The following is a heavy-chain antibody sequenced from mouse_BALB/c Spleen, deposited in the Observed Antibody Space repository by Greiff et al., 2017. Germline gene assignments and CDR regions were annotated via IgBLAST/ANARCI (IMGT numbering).Heavy chain of an antibody. CDR3: ARGHGNYWYFDV. J-gene: IGHJ1*01. CDR2: ISSGGGST. CDR1: GFAFSSYD. D-gene: IGHD2-1*01. Sequence: EVQVVESGGGLVKPGGSLKLSCAASGFAFSSYDMSWVRQTPEKRLEWVAYISSGGGSTYYPDTVKGRFTISRDNAKNTLYLQMSSLKSEDTAMYYCARGHGNYWYFDVWGAGTTVTVSS. V-gene: IGHV5-12-1*01.